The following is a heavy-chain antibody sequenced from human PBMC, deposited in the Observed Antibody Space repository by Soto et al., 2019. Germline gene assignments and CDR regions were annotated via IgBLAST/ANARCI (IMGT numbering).Heavy chain of an antibody. J-gene: IGHJ4*02. V-gene: IGHV1-18*01. CDR1: GYTFTSYG. Sequence: AVQVSCKASGYTFTSYGISWVRQAPGQGLEWMGWISAYNGNTNYAQKLQGRVTMTTDTSTSTAYMELRSLRSDDTAVYYCAREQFYYYDSSGYYYFDYWGQGTLVTVSS. CDR3: AREQFYYYDSSGYYYFDY. CDR2: ISAYNGNT. D-gene: IGHD3-22*01.